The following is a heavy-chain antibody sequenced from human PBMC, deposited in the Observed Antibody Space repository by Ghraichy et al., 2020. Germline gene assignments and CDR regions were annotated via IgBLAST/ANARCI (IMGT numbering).Heavy chain of an antibody. CDR1: GYTFTSYG. CDR2: ISAYNGNT. J-gene: IGHJ6*02. Sequence: ASVKVSCKASGYTFTSYGISWVRQAPGQGLEWMGWISAYNGNTNYAQKLQGRVTMTTDTSTSTAYMELRSLRSDDTAVYYCARRMRLGELSFYYYYGMDVWGQGTTVTVSS. V-gene: IGHV1-18*04. D-gene: IGHD3-16*02. CDR3: ARRMRLGELSFYYYYGMDV.